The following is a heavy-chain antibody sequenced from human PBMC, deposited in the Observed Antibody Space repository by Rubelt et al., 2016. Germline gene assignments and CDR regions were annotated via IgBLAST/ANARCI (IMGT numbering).Heavy chain of an antibody. J-gene: IGHJ4*02. CDR1: GYMFTNYY. CDR2: INPSSGST. CDR3: ARRITAGNVDY. Sequence: QVQLVQSGAEVKKPGASVKVSCKASGYMFTNYYMHWVRQAPGQGLEWMGIINPSSGSTTYAQKFQDRVTMTRDRSTSTVDMEVSSLKSEDTAVYYCARRITAGNVDYWGQGTLVTVSS. V-gene: IGHV1-46*01. D-gene: IGHD6-13*01.